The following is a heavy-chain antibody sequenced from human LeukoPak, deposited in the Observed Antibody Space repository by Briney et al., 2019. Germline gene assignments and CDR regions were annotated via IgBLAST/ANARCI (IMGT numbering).Heavy chain of an antibody. CDR3: ARGLQWELPRGDAFDI. D-gene: IGHD1-26*01. J-gene: IGHJ3*02. Sequence: GASVKVSCKASGYTFTGYYMHWVRQAPGQGLEWMGWINPKSGGINYAQKFQGRVTMTRDTSISTGYMEMSSLRSDDTAVYYCARGLQWELPRGDAFDIWGQGTMITVSS. CDR2: INPKSGGI. V-gene: IGHV1-2*02. CDR1: GYTFTGYY.